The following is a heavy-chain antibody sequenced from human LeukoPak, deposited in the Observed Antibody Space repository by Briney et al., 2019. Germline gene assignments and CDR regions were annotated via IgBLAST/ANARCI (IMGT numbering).Heavy chain of an antibody. V-gene: IGHV3-21*01. CDR2: ISSSSSSI. J-gene: IGHJ4*02. D-gene: IGHD5-18*01. CDR1: GFTFSSYS. CDR3: ARDREYTYDY. Sequence: GGSLRLSCAASGFTFSSYSMNWVRQAPGKGLEWVSSISSSSSSIYYADSVKGRFTISRDNAKNSLYLQMNSLRAEDTAVYYCARDREYTYDYWGQGTLVTVSS.